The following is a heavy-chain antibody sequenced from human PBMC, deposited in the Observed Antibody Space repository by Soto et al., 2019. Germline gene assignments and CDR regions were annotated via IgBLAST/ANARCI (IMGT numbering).Heavy chain of an antibody. D-gene: IGHD4-17*01. V-gene: IGHV3-21*01. CDR2: ISSSSSYI. J-gene: IGHJ6*02. CDR1: GFTFSSYS. Sequence: GGSLRLSCAASGFTFSSYSMNWVRQAPGKGLEWVSSISSSSSYIYYADSVKGRFTISRDNAKNSLYLQMNSLRAEDTAVYYCARDRYGDYGGGMDVWGQGTTVTVSS. CDR3: ARDRYGDYGGGMDV.